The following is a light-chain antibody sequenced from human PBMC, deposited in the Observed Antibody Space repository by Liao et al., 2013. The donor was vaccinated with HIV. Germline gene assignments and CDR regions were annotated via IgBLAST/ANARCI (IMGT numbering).Light chain of an antibody. CDR3: QVWAGSSDHRV. CDR2: YDS. V-gene: IGLV3-21*04. J-gene: IGLJ2*01. CDR1: ALPKQY. Sequence: SYELTQPPSVSVAPGKTARITCSGDALPKQYAYWYQQKPGQAPVLVIYYDSDRPSGIPERFSGSNSGNTATLTISRVEAGDEADYYCQVWAGSSDHRVFGGGTKLTVL.